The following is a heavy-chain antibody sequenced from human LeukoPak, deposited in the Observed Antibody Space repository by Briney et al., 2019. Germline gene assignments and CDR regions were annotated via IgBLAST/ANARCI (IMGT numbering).Heavy chain of an antibody. D-gene: IGHD2-15*01. CDR2: INAGNGNT. V-gene: IGHV1-3*01. Sequence: ASVKVSCKASGYTFTSYAMHWVRQAPGQRLEWVGWINAGNGNTKYSQKFQGRVTTTRDTSASTAYMELSSLRSEDTAVYYCARDHCSGGSCYDDAFDIWGQGTMVTVSS. J-gene: IGHJ3*02. CDR3: ARDHCSGGSCYDDAFDI. CDR1: GYTFTSYA.